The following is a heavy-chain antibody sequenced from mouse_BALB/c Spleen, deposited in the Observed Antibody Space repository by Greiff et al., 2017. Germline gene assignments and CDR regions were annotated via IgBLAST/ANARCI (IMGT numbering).Heavy chain of an antibody. CDR1: GFTFSDYY. J-gene: IGHJ3*01. CDR2: ISDGGSYT. CDR3: AGAAWFAY. Sequence: EVMLVESGGGLVKPGGSLKLSCAASGFTFSDYYMYWVRQTPEKRLEWVATISDGGSYTYYPDSVKGRFTISRDNAKNNLYLQMSSLKSEDTAMYYCAGAAWFAYWGQGTLVTVSA. V-gene: IGHV5-4*02.